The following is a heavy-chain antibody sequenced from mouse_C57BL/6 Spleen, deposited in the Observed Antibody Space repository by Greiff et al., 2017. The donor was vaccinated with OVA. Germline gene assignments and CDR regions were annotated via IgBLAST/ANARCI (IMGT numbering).Heavy chain of an antibody. CDR1: GYAFSSSW. CDR3: VLITTVVAHWYFDV. CDR2: IYPGDGDT. Sequence: VQRVESGPELVKPGASVKISCKASGYAFSSSWMNWVKQRPGKGLEWIGRIYPGDGDTNYNGKFKGKATLTADKSSSTSYMQLSSLTSEDSAVYFCVLITTVVAHWYFDVWGTGTTVTVSS. J-gene: IGHJ1*03. D-gene: IGHD1-1*01. V-gene: IGHV1-82*01.